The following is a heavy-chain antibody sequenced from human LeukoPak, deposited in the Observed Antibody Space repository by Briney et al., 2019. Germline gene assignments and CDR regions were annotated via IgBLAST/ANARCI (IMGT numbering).Heavy chain of an antibody. V-gene: IGHV3-43*02. Sequence: GGSLRLSCAASGFTFDDYAMHWVRQAPGKGLEWVSLISGDGRDAYYGDFVKGRFTISRDNINNSLYLQMNNLRTEDTALYYCAKDRALAYQDTADSFDMCGQGTVVTVSS. CDR1: GFTFDDYA. J-gene: IGHJ3*02. D-gene: IGHD2-21*01. CDR3: AKDRALAYQDTADSFDM. CDR2: ISGDGRDA.